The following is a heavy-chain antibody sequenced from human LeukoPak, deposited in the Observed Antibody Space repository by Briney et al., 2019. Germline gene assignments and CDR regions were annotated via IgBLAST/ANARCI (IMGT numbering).Heavy chain of an antibody. D-gene: IGHD3-10*01. Sequence: SETLSLTCAVYGGSFSGYYWSWIRQPPGKGLEWIGEINHSGSTNYNPSLKSRVTISVDTSKNQFSLKLSSVTAADTAVYYCARPNRYYYGSGSYPNRPYFQHWGQGTLVTVSS. J-gene: IGHJ1*01. CDR3: ARPNRYYYGSGSYPNRPYFQH. CDR1: GGSFSGYY. V-gene: IGHV4-34*01. CDR2: INHSGST.